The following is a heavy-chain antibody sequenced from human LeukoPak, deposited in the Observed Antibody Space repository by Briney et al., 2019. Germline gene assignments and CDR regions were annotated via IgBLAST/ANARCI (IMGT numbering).Heavy chain of an antibody. CDR3: ARGPTSDYYYYYGMDV. CDR1: GYTFTNFG. V-gene: IGHV1-18*01. J-gene: IGHJ6*02. CDR2: ISAYNGNT. Sequence: ASVKVSCKAFGYTFTNFGVSWVRQVPGQGLEWMGWISAYNGNTNYAQKLQGRVTMTTDTSTSTAYMELRSLRSDDTAVYYCARGPTSDYYYYYGMDVWGQGTTVTVSS.